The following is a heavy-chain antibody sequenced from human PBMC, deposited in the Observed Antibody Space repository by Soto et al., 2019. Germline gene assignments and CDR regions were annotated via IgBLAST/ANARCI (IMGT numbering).Heavy chain of an antibody. J-gene: IGHJ4*02. CDR3: TTDPYYDFWSGYHFDY. CDR2: IKNKTDGGTT. Sequence: VHLVESGGGLVKPGGSLRLSCAASGFTFSKAWMSWVRLTPGKGLEWVGRIKNKTDGGTTDYPAPVRGRFTISRDDLRNTLYLQMNSLKTEDTAVYYCTTDPYYDFWSGYHFDYWGQGTLVTVSS. CDR1: GFTFSKAW. D-gene: IGHD3-3*01. V-gene: IGHV3-15*01.